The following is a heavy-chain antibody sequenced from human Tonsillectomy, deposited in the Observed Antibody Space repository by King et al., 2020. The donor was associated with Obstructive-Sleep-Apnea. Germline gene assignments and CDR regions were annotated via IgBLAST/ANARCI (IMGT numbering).Heavy chain of an antibody. J-gene: IGHJ4*02. V-gene: IGHV3-74*01. CDR1: GFTFSIYW. Sequence: EVQLVESGGGLVQPGGSLRLYCAASGFTFSIYWMHWVRQAPGTGLVWVSRLNSDGSSTSDADSVKCRLTISRVNAKNTLYLQMNSLRAEDTAVYYCAREGYSYGFFDYWGQGTLVTVSS. D-gene: IGHD5-18*01. CDR2: LNSDGSST. CDR3: AREGYSYGFFDY.